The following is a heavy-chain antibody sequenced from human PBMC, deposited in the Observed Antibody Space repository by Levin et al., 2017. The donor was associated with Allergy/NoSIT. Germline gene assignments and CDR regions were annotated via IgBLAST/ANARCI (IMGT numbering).Heavy chain of an antibody. D-gene: IGHD1-26*01. CDR3: AAEVGVSRWFDP. V-gene: IGHV4-4*07. J-gene: IGHJ5*02. Sequence: SETLSLTCTVSGGSITSFYWTWIRQPAGKGLEWIGRMSSYGSANYNASLQSRVTMSVDTSKNQFPLNLSSVTAADTAVYWGAAEVGVSRWFDPWGQGTLVTVSS. CDR1: GGSITSFY. CDR2: MSSYGSA.